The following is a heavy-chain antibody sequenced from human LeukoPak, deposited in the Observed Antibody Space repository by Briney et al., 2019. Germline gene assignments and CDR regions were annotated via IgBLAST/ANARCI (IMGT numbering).Heavy chain of an antibody. CDR1: GFTFSSYA. Sequence: GGSLRLSCAAPGFTFSSYAMSWVRQAPGKGPEWVSTISIDGGRTYYADSVKGRFTVSRDTSKNTLYLQMNSLRAEDTAVYYCARKGIGSSRYQNMDVWGKGTMVTVSS. J-gene: IGHJ6*03. D-gene: IGHD6-25*01. V-gene: IGHV3-23*01. CDR3: ARKGIGSSRYQNMDV. CDR2: ISIDGGRT.